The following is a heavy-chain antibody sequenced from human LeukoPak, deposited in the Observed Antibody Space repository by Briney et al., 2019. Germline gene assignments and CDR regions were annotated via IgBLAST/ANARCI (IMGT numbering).Heavy chain of an antibody. Sequence: GGSLRLSCAGSGFRFSTYSIKWVRQAPGKGLEWVSLISWDGGSTYYADSVKGRFTISRDNSKNTLYLHMNTLRAEDTAVYYCAKITGISLVRGVPDYWGQGTLVTVSS. CDR2: ISWDGGST. J-gene: IGHJ4*02. D-gene: IGHD3-10*01. CDR1: GFRFSTYS. V-gene: IGHV3-NL1*01. CDR3: AKITGISLVRGVPDY.